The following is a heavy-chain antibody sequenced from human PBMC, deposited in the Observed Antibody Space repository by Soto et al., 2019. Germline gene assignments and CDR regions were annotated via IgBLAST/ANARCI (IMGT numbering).Heavy chain of an antibody. CDR2: IYYSGST. D-gene: IGHD1-7*01. CDR1: GGSISRCGYY. V-gene: IGHV4-31*03. J-gene: IGHJ4*02. CDR3: ARVGSITGTPTYYFDY. Sequence: SETLSLTCTVSGGSISRCGYYWSWIRQHPGKGLEWIGYIYYSGSTYYNPSLKSRVTISVDTSKNQFSLKLSSVTAADTAVYYCARVGSITGTPTYYFDYWGQGTLVTVSS.